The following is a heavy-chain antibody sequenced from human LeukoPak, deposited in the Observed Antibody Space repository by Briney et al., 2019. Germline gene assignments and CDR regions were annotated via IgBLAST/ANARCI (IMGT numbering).Heavy chain of an antibody. Sequence: PGGSLRLSCAASGFTFRNAWMSGVRQAPGKGREWGGRIKSKTDGGTTDYAAPVKGRFTISRDDSKNTLYLQMNSLKTEDSAVYYCTKRGLDGMDVWGQGTTVTVSS. V-gene: IGHV3-15*01. J-gene: IGHJ6*02. CDR1: GFTFRNAW. D-gene: IGHD5-24*01. CDR2: IKSKTDGGTT. CDR3: TKRGLDGMDV.